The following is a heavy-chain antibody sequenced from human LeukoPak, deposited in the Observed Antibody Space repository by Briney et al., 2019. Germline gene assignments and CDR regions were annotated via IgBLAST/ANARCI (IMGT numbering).Heavy chain of an antibody. CDR1: GYTFTGYY. V-gene: IGHV1-2*04. CDR2: INPNSGGT. J-gene: IGHJ1*01. Sequence: ASVKVSCKASGYTFTGYYMHWVRQAPGQGLEWMGWINPNSGGTNYAQKFQGWATMTRDTSISTAYMELSRLRSDDTAVYYCASSDGKYFQHWGQGTLVTVSS. CDR3: ASSDGKYFQH. D-gene: IGHD1-1*01.